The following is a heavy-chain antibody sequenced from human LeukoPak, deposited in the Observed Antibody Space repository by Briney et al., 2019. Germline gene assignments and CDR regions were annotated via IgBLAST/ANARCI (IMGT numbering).Heavy chain of an antibody. J-gene: IGHJ6*02. Sequence: GGSLRLSCAASGFMFSSYAVNWVRQAPGKGLEWVSAISGSGGSTYYADSVKGRFTISRDNSKNTLYLQMNSLRAEDTAVYYCARGQLLYHYGMDVWGQGTTVTVSS. CDR1: GFMFSSYA. V-gene: IGHV3-23*01. D-gene: IGHD3-10*01. CDR3: ARGQLLYHYGMDV. CDR2: ISGSGGST.